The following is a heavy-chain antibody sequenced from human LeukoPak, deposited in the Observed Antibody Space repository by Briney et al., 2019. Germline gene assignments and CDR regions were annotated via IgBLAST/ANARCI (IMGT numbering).Heavy chain of an antibody. CDR2: ISAYNGNT. D-gene: IGHD3-10*01. J-gene: IGHJ6*02. CDR1: GYTFTSYG. CDR3: AREGTMVRGVMDFAGMDV. V-gene: IGHV1-18*01. Sequence: GASVKVSCKASGYTFTSYGISWVRQAPGQGLEWMGWISAYNGNTNYAQKLQGIVTMTTDTSTSTAYMELRSLRSDDTAVYYCAREGTMVRGVMDFAGMDVWGQGTTVTVSS.